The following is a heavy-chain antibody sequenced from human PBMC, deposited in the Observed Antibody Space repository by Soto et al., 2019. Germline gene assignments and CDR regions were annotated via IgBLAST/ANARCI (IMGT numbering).Heavy chain of an antibody. Sequence: QVQLVQSGAEVREPGSSVKVSCKASGGSFSSYTINWVRKAPGQGLEWMGGIVPIFGTTYYAQNFQGRVTITADKSTRTVYMELSSLRSEDTALFYCARDEGSTTTFDYWGQGTLVTVSS. CDR3: ARDEGSTTTFDY. CDR1: GGSFSSYT. V-gene: IGHV1-69*06. J-gene: IGHJ4*02. CDR2: IVPIFGTT. D-gene: IGHD5-12*01.